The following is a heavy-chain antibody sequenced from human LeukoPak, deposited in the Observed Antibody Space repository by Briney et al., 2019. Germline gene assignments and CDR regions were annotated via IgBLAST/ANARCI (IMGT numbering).Heavy chain of an antibody. V-gene: IGHV3-30*18. Sequence: GGSLRLSCAASGFTFSDYYMSWIRQAPGKGLEWVAVISYVGSNNYYADSVKGRFTISRDNSKNTMYLQMNSLRAEDTAVYYCAKDTVKVATIRRVPHYMDVWGKGTTVTISS. CDR1: GFTFSDYY. CDR2: ISYVGSNN. D-gene: IGHD5-12*01. J-gene: IGHJ6*03. CDR3: AKDTVKVATIRRVPHYMDV.